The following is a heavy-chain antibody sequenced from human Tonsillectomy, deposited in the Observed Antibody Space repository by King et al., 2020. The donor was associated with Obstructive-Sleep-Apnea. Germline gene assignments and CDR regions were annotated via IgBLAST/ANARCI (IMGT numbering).Heavy chain of an antibody. CDR3: ARESIGVAGAFDY. CDR1: GFALTTIGMS. V-gene: IGHV2-70*11. D-gene: IGHD6-19*01. CDR2: IDWDDDK. Sequence: TLKESGPALVEYTQTLTLTCTFSGFALTTIGMSVSWIRQSPGKALEWLARIDWDDDKDYSTSLRTRLTISKDTSKNQVVLTMTNMDPVDTATYYCARESIGVAGAFDYWGQGTLVTVSS. J-gene: IGHJ4*02.